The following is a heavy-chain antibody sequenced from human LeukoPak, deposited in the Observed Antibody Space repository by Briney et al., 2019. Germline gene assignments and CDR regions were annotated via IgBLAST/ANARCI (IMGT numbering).Heavy chain of an antibody. CDR1: GGSISSGHYY. V-gene: IGHV4-61*02. Sequence: SQTLSLTCTVSGGSISSGHYYWTWIRQPAGKGLEWIGRIYTSGSTNYNPSLKSRVTISVDTSKIQFSLKLNSVTSADTAVYYCARHEYTSSWTTDRIYYYYMDVWGKGTTVTISS. CDR3: ARHEYTSSWTTDRIYYYYMDV. J-gene: IGHJ6*03. CDR2: IYTSGST. D-gene: IGHD6-13*01.